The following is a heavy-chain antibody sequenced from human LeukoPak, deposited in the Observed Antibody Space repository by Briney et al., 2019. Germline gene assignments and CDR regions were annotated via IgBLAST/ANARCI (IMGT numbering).Heavy chain of an antibody. CDR3: ARALQWLTPFDY. V-gene: IGHV1-2*02. D-gene: IGHD6-19*01. Sequence: ASVKVSCKASGYTFTGYYMHWVRQAPGQGLEWMGWINPNSGGTNYAQKFQGRVTMTRDTSISTAYMELSRLRSDDTAMYYCARALQWLTPFDYWGQGTLVTVSS. CDR2: INPNSGGT. CDR1: GYTFTGYY. J-gene: IGHJ4*02.